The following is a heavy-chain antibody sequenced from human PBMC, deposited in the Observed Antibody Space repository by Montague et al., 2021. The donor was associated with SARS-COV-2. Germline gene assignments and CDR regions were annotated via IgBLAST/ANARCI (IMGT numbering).Heavy chain of an antibody. CDR1: GGSIDNYL. V-gene: IGHV4-59*13. Sequence: SETLSLTCTASGGSIDNYLWSWIRQPPGKGLEWIGYIYNSGSTNYNPSLKSRVTMSGDTSNNQFSLKLSSVTAADTAMYYCALSLRYFDWADAFDVRGQGTMVIVSS. CDR3: ALSLRYFDWADAFDV. J-gene: IGHJ3*01. D-gene: IGHD3-9*01. CDR2: IYNSGST.